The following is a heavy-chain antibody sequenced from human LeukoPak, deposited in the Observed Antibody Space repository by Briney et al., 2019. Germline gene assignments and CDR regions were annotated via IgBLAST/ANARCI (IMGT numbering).Heavy chain of an antibody. CDR3: ARDLSSGYYYAGFDY. V-gene: IGHV3-48*03. CDR2: ISSSANTI. J-gene: IGHJ4*02. D-gene: IGHD3-22*01. CDR1: GFTFSNSE. Sequence: GGSLRLSCAASGFTFSNSEMNWVRQAPGKGLEWVSYISSSANTIDYADSVKGRFTISRDNAKNTLYLQMNSLRAEDTAVYYCARDLSSGYYYAGFDYWGQGTLVTVSS.